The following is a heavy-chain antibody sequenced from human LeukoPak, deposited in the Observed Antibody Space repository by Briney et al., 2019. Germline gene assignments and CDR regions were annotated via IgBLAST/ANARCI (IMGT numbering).Heavy chain of an antibody. J-gene: IGHJ3*02. CDR1: GYTFTGYY. CDR3: ARDSGLRDAFDI. D-gene: IGHD3-10*01. Sequence: ASVKVSCKASGYTFTGYYMHWVRQAPGQGLEWMGWINPNSGGTNYAQKFQGRVTMTRDTSISTAYMELSRLRSDDTAVYYCARDSGLRDAFDIWGQGTMVTVSS. CDR2: INPNSGGT. V-gene: IGHV1-2*02.